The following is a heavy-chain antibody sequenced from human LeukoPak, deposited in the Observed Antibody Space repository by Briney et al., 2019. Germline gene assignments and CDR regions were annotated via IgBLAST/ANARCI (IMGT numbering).Heavy chain of an antibody. CDR2: MNPNSGNT. D-gene: IGHD3/OR15-3a*01. J-gene: IGHJ3*02. V-gene: IGHV1-8*01. CDR1: GYTFTSYD. Sequence: GASVKVSCKASGYTFTSYDINWVRQASGQGLEWMGWMNPNSGNTGYAQKFQGRVTMTRDTSTSTAYMQLSSLRSEDTAVYYCAKGGLVHPLHIWGQGTMVTVSS. CDR3: AKGGLVHPLHI.